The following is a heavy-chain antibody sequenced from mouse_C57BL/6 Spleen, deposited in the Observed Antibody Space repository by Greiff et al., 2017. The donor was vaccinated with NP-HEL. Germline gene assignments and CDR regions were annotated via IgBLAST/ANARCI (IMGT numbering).Heavy chain of an antibody. D-gene: IGHD2-3*01. CDR1: GYTFTSYW. V-gene: IGHV1-72*01. CDR2: IDPNGGGT. Sequence: SCKASGYTFTSYWMHWVKQRPGRGLEWIGRIDPNGGGTKYNEKFKSKATLTVDKPSSTAYMQLSSLTSEDSAVYYCARFYDGYPYYFDYWGQGTTLTVSS. J-gene: IGHJ2*01. CDR3: ARFYDGYPYYFDY.